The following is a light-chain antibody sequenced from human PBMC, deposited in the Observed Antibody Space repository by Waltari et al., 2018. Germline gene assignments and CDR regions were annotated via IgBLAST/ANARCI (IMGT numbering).Light chain of an antibody. J-gene: IGKJ1*01. CDR3: QQYYSTPWT. CDR2: WAS. Sequence: DIVMTQSPDSLSVSLGEKATINCQSRPSVLYSSNNKNYLAWYQQKPGQPPKLLIYWASTRESGVPDRFSGSGSGTDFTLTISSLQAEDVAVYYCQQYYSTPWTFGQGTKVEIK. V-gene: IGKV4-1*01. CDR1: PSVLYSSNNKNY.